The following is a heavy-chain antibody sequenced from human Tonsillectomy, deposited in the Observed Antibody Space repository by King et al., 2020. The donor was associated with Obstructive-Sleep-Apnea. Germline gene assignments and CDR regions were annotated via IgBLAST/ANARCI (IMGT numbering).Heavy chain of an antibody. D-gene: IGHD3-22*01. V-gene: IGHV4-31*03. J-gene: IGHJ6*02. CDR1: GGSLRSGGYS. Sequence: QLQESGPGLVKPSQTLSLTCPVSGGSLRSGGYSWRWILQHPGKGLEWIGYIYYSGRTSYNPSLKIRVTISVDTSKNQFSLKLSSVTAADTAVYYCARDERITMMSDVWGQGTTGTVSS. CDR3: ARDERITMMSDV. CDR2: IYYSGRT.